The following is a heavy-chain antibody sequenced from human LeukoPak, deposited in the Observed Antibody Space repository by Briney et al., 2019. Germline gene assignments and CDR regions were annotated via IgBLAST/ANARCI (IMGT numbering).Heavy chain of an antibody. V-gene: IGHV3-64*04. D-gene: IGHD3-16*02. J-gene: IGHJ4*02. Sequence: TGGSLRLSCSASGFPFSSYAMHWVRQAPGKGLEYVSAISDSGGSTYYADSVKGRFTISRDNSKNTLYLQMNSLRAEDTAVYYCAKDGDMITFGGVIVHFDYWGQGTLVTVSS. CDR1: GFPFSSYA. CDR2: ISDSGGST. CDR3: AKDGDMITFGGVIVHFDY.